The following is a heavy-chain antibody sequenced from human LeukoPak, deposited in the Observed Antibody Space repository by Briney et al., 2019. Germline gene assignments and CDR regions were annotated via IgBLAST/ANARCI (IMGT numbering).Heavy chain of an antibody. CDR3: ARDHYYDSSGYYGY. V-gene: IGHV3-11*01. Sequence: PGGSLRLSCAASGFTFSDYYMSWIRQAPRKGLEWVSYISSSGSTIYYADSVKGRFTISRDNAKNSLYLQMNSLRAEDTAVYYCARDHYYDSSGYYGYWGQGTLVTVSS. J-gene: IGHJ4*02. D-gene: IGHD3-22*01. CDR1: GFTFSDYY. CDR2: ISSSGSTI.